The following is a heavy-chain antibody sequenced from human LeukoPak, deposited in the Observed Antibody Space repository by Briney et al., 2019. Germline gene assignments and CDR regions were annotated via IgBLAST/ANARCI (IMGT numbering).Heavy chain of an antibody. CDR1: GGSISSSSYY. CDR3: ARLARNRSGWYPYYFDY. CDR2: IYYSGST. V-gene: IGHV4-39*01. D-gene: IGHD6-19*01. J-gene: IGHJ4*02. Sequence: KPSETLSLTCTVSGGSISSSSYYWGWIRQPPGKGLEWIGSIYYSGSTYYNPSLKSRVTISVDTSKNQFSLKLSSVTAADTAVYYCARLARNRSGWYPYYFDYWGQGTLVTVSS.